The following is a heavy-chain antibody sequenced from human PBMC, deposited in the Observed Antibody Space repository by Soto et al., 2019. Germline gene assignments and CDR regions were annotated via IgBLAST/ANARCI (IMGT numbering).Heavy chain of an antibody. Sequence: QDQLVQSGAEVKKPGASVKVSCKASVFTSSGISWVRQAPGQRLEWMGWISTHNGNTIYAQRFQGRVIMTMDTSTTTVYMELRSLRPDDTAVYLCAREGILGLFDAYDLWGQGTMVTVSS. V-gene: IGHV1-18*04. CDR1: VFTSSG. D-gene: IGHD3-3*01. CDR2: ISTHNGNT. J-gene: IGHJ3*01. CDR3: AREGILGLFDAYDL.